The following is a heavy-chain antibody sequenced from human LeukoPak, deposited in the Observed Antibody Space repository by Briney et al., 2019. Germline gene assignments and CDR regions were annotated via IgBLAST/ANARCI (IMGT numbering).Heavy chain of an antibody. D-gene: IGHD1-26*01. CDR2: IYSGGST. CDR3: ARGGELQNFDY. V-gene: IGHV3-53*01. Sequence: GGSLRLSCAASGFTVSSNYMSWVRQAPGKGLEWVSVIYSGGSTYYADSVKGRSTISRDNSKNTLYLQMNSLRAEDTAVYYCARGGELQNFDYWGQGTLVTVSS. CDR1: GFTVSSNY. J-gene: IGHJ4*02.